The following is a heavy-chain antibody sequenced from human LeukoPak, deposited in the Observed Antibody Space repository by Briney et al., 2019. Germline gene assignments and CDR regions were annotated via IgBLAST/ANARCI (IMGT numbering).Heavy chain of an antibody. V-gene: IGHV1-18*01. J-gene: IGHJ6*03. D-gene: IGHD3-3*01. CDR2: ISAYNGNT. CDR1: GGTFSSYA. CDR3: ARAPDLEWPQTGYYYYYMDV. Sequence: GASVKVSCKASGGTFSSYAISWVRQAPGQGLEWMGWISAYNGNTNYAQKLQGRVTMTTDTSTSTAYMELRSLRSDDTAVYYCARAPDLEWPQTGYYYYYMDVWGKGTTVTASS.